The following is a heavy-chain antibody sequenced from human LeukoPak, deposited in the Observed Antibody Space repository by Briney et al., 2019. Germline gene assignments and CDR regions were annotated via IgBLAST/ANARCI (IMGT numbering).Heavy chain of an antibody. D-gene: IGHD2/OR15-2a*01. CDR1: GFSFSDYD. Sequence: TPGGSLRLSCSASGFSFSDYDMNWVRQAPGKGLEWVSAISGRSSHVYYGESVKGRFTISRDNAKNSLYLQLDSLGVEDTAVYYCGIAVPPLRTSSAGDLWGQGTLVTVSS. V-gene: IGHV3-21*01. CDR3: GIAVPPLRTSSAGDL. J-gene: IGHJ1*01. CDR2: ISGRSSHV.